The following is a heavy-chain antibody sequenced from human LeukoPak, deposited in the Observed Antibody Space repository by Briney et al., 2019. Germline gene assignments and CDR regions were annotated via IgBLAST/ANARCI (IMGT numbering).Heavy chain of an antibody. D-gene: IGHD5-18*01. Sequence: SETLSHTCAVYGGPFSGYFWSWIRQPPGKRLEWSGELNHSGSTHYNPPLKSRDTISVDTSKTRFSLKLSSVTAADTAVYYCAKNRPVRGYSSYYYDYGMDVWGQGTTVTVSS. CDR3: AKNRPVRGYSSYYYDYGMDV. CDR2: LNHSGST. J-gene: IGHJ6*02. V-gene: IGHV4-34*01. CDR1: GGPFSGYF.